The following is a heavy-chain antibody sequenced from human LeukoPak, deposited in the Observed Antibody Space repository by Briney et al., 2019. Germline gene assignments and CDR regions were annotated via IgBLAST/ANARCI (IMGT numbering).Heavy chain of an antibody. CDR3: ARDDITIFGVVSFDY. V-gene: IGHV1-2*02. J-gene: IGHJ4*02. CDR2: IKPNSGGT. CDR1: GYTFTGYY. D-gene: IGHD3-3*01. Sequence: ASVKVSCKASGYTFTGYYMHWVGQAPGQGLEWMGWIKPNSGGTNYAQKFQGRVTMTRDTSISTAYMELSRLRSDDTAVYYCARDDITIFGVVSFDYWGQGTLVTVSS.